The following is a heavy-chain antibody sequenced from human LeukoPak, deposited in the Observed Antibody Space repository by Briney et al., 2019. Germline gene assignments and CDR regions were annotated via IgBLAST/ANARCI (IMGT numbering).Heavy chain of an antibody. D-gene: IGHD2-21*02. CDR2: IYHSGST. CDR3: ARDLLAYCGGDCYTLFDY. CDR1: GYSISSGYY. J-gene: IGHJ4*02. Sequence: SETLSLTCTVSGYSISSGYYWGWIRQPPGKGLEWIGSIYHSGSTYYNPSLKSRVTISVDTSKNQFSLKLSSVTAADTAVYYCARDLLAYCGGDCYTLFDYWGQGTLVTVSS. V-gene: IGHV4-38-2*02.